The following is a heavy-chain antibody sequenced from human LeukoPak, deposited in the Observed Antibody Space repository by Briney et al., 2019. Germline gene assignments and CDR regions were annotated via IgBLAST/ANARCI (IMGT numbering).Heavy chain of an antibody. CDR3: AKANGYYFDC. V-gene: IGHV3-11*05. CDR2: ISSSSTST. D-gene: IGHD2-8*01. Sequence: GPLRLSCAASGFTFSDYYMSWIRKAQGKGLEWISYISSSSTSTNYADSVKGRFTISRDNAKNSLYLQMNSLRAEDTAVYYCAKANGYYFDCWGQGTLVTVSS. J-gene: IGHJ4*02. CDR1: GFTFSDYY.